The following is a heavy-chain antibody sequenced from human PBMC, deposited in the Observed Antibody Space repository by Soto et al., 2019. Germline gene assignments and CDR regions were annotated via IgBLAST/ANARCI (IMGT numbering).Heavy chain of an antibody. CDR1: GDSITSGNYY. D-gene: IGHD4-17*01. J-gene: IGHJ4*02. CDR2: TFYNGIP. V-gene: IGHV4-31*03. Sequence: QVQLQESGPGLVKPLQTLSLTCSVSGDSITSGNYYWSWIRQHPGKGLEWIGYTFYNGIPYYNPYLKSRVTISVVTSKNQFSLKLTSVTAADTAVYFCARGDYPYYFDYWGQGTQVTVSS. CDR3: ARGDYPYYFDY.